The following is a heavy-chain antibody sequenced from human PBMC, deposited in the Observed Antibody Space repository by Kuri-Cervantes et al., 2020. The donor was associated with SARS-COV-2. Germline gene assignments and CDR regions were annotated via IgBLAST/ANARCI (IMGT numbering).Heavy chain of an antibody. CDR1: GFTFSSYS. Sequence: GESLKISCAASGFTFSSYSMNWVRQAPGKGLEWVSSISSSSSYIYYADSVKGRFTISRDNAKNSLYLQMNSLRAEDTAVYYCARSMIVFYAPNYYYYGMDVWGQGTTVTVSS. J-gene: IGHJ6*02. CDR2: ISSSSSYI. CDR3: ARSMIVFYAPNYYYYGMDV. D-gene: IGHD3-22*01. V-gene: IGHV3-21*01.